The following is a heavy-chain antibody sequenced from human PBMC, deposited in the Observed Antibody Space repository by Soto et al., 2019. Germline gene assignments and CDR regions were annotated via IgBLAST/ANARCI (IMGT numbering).Heavy chain of an antibody. V-gene: IGHV2-5*02. J-gene: IGHJ4*02. D-gene: IGHD7-27*01. CDR3: GHSRTGDGLDY. CDR2: IYWDGDE. CDR1: GFSLSTRGVG. Sequence: QITLKESGPTLAKPTQTLTLTCTISGFSLSTRGVGVGWIRQPPGKALEWLALIYWDGDERHSPSLRSRVTITKDTSKNQVVLTMTNIDPVDTATYYCGHSRTGDGLDYWGQGTLVTVSS.